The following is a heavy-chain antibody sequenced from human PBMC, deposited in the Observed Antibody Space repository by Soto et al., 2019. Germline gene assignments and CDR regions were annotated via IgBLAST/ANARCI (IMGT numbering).Heavy chain of an antibody. Sequence: SETLSLTCTVSGGSISSSSYYWGWIRQPPGKGLEWIGSIYYSGSTYYNPSLKSRVTISVDTSKNQFSLKLSSVTAADTAVYYCARHKGYYDFWSGYYPFFDYWGQGTLVTVSS. CDR3: ARHKGYYDFWSGYYPFFDY. D-gene: IGHD3-3*01. CDR1: GGSISSSSYY. V-gene: IGHV4-39*01. CDR2: IYYSGST. J-gene: IGHJ4*02.